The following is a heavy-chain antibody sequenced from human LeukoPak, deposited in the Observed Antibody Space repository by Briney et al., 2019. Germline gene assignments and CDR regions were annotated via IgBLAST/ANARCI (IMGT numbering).Heavy chain of an antibody. J-gene: IGHJ4*02. CDR2: ISYDASII. V-gene: IGHV3-30*09. Sequence: PGRSLRLSCAASGFTFSYAWMSWVRQAPGKGLEGMALISYDASIIYYADSVRGRFAISRDNSKDTLYLQMNSLRAEDTAVYYCARSSPGNYGDYQFDYWGQGTLVTVSS. CDR3: ARSSPGNYGDYQFDY. CDR1: GFTFSYAW. D-gene: IGHD4-17*01.